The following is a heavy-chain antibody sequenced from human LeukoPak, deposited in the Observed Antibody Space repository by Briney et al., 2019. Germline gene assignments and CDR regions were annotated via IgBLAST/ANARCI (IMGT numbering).Heavy chain of an antibody. V-gene: IGHV1/OR15-3*01. CDR2: FNAGNGNT. CDR3: AINGHYDSNL. Sequence: WMGSFNAGNGNTRYSQKFQGRVTMTEDTSTDTAYMELSSLRSEDTAVYYCAINGHYDSNLWGQGTMVTVSS. D-gene: IGHD3-22*01. J-gene: IGHJ3*01.